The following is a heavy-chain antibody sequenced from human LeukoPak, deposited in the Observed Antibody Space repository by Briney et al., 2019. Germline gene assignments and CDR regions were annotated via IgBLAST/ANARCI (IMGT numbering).Heavy chain of an antibody. J-gene: IGHJ4*02. CDR3: ARVGSGWYYYFDY. CDR1: GYSFTSYW. Sequence: KIGESLQISCKGSGYSFTSYWIGWVRQMPGKGLEWMGIIYPGDSDTRYSPSFQGQVTISADKSISTAYLQWSSLKASDTAMYYCARVGSGWYYYFDYWGQGTLVTVSS. CDR2: IYPGDSDT. D-gene: IGHD6-19*01. V-gene: IGHV5-51*01.